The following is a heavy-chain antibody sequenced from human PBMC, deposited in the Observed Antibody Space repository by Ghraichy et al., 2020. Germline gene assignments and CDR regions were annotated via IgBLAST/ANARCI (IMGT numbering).Heavy chain of an antibody. V-gene: IGHV4-39*01. CDR1: GGSISSTDYY. Sequence: SETLSLTCTVSGGSISSTDYYCNWIRQSPGKGLEWIGGIYYTGSTYYNPSLKSRVTISVDTSKNQFSLNLCSVTAADTAVYYCPRSYGSYVDWGQGTLVTVSS. CDR3: PRSYGSYVD. CDR2: IYYTGST. J-gene: IGHJ4*02. D-gene: IGHD3-10*01.